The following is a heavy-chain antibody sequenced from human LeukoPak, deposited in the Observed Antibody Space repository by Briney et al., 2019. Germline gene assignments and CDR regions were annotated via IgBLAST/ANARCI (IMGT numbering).Heavy chain of an antibody. Sequence: GRPLRPSCSASGFTFSDYDMTWGRKAPGKGLDGGSSISGLSTHVYYGDSVKGRFSISRDNDKNSVYLQMNSLGVEDTAIYYCGRAFPPLRTSSAGDLWGQGILVTVSS. J-gene: IGHJ4*02. V-gene: IGHV3-69-1*02. CDR3: GRAFPPLRTSSAGDL. CDR2: ISGLSTHV. CDR1: GFTFSDYD. D-gene: IGHD3-16*01.